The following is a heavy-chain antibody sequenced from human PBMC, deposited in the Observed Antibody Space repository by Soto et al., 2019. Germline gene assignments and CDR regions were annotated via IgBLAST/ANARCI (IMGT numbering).Heavy chain of an antibody. CDR2: TYYRSKWYK. V-gene: IGHV6-1*01. J-gene: IGHJ5*02. Sequence: LSQALSLTCAISGDSVSSNSAAWNWIRQSPSRGLEWLGRTYYRSKWYKEYAASVKSRITINPDTSKNQFSLQLNSVSPEDTAVYYCARTVGWFDPWGQGTLVTVSS. CDR3: ARTVGWFDP. D-gene: IGHD2-15*01. CDR1: GDSVSSNSAA.